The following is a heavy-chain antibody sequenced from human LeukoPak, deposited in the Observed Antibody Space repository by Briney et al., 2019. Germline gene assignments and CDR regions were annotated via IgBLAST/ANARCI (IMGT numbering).Heavy chain of an antibody. V-gene: IGHV3-30*02. CDR2: IRYDGGNK. CDR3: ARERSRFGELSDAFDI. J-gene: IGHJ3*02. D-gene: IGHD3-10*01. Sequence: PGGSLRLSCAASGFTFSSYGMHWVRQAPGEGLEWVAFIRYDGGNKYYADSVKGRFTISRDNSKNTLYLQMNSLRAEDTAVYYCARERSRFGELSDAFDIWGQGTMVTVSS. CDR1: GFTFSSYG.